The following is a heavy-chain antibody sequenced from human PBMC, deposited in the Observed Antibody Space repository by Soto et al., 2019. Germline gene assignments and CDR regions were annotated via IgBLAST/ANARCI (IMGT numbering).Heavy chain of an antibody. Sequence: GGSLSLSCAASGFTFSSYGMHWVRQAPGKGLEWVAVISYDGSNKYYADSVKGRFTISRDNSKNTLYLQMNSLRAEDTAVYYCAKEEMATTTLDYWCQGT. V-gene: IGHV3-30*18. D-gene: IGHD5-12*01. CDR1: GFTFSSYG. J-gene: IGHJ4*02. CDR2: ISYDGSNK. CDR3: AKEEMATTTLDY.